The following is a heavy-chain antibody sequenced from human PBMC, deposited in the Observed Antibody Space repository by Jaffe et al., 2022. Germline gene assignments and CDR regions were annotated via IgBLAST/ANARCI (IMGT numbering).Heavy chain of an antibody. CDR2: ISGSGGST. V-gene: IGHV3-23*01. CDR1: GFTFSSYA. J-gene: IGHJ4*02. Sequence: EVQLLESGGGLVQPGGSLRLSCAASGFTFSSYAMSWVRQAPGKGLEWVSAISGSGGSTYYADSVKGRFTISRDNSKNTLYLQMNSLRAEDTAVYYCAKDRSTTYYDFWSGYPGAVTATSPFDYWGQGTLVTVSS. CDR3: AKDRSTTYYDFWSGYPGAVTATSPFDY. D-gene: IGHD3-3*01.